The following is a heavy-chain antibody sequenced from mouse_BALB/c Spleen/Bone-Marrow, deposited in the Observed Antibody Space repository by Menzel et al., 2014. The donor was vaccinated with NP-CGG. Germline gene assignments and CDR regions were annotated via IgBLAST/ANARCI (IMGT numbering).Heavy chain of an antibody. CDR3: ARPYDFGAWFAC. J-gene: IGHJ3*01. V-gene: IGHV5-6*01. CDR1: GFTFNSYG. Sequence: EVHLVESGGDLVKPGGSLKLSCAASGFTFNSYGMSWVRQTPDKRLEWVATISSGGSYTYYPDSVKGRFTISRDNAKNTLYLQMSSLKSEDTAMYYCARPYDFGAWFACWGQGTLVTVSA. D-gene: IGHD2-4*01. CDR2: ISSGGSYT.